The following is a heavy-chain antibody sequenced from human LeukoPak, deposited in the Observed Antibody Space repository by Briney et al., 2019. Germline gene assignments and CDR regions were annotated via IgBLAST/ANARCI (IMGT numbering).Heavy chain of an antibody. CDR3: ATDYGNYYYMDV. Sequence: GGSLRLSCAASGFTFSSYAMHWVRQAPGRGLEWVAIISYDGSNEYYADSVKGRFTISRDNSKNTLYPQMNSLRAEDTAVYYCATDYGNYYYMDVWGKGTTVTISS. J-gene: IGHJ6*03. CDR1: GFTFSSYA. V-gene: IGHV3-33*05. CDR2: ISYDGSNE. D-gene: IGHD4-17*01.